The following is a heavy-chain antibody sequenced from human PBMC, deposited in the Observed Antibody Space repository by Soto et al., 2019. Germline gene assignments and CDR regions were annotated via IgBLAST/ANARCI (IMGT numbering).Heavy chain of an antibody. CDR2: IYYSGST. Sequence: QVQLQESGPGLVKPSQTLSLTCTVSGGSISSGDYYWSWIRQPPGKGLEWIGYIYYSGSTYYNPSLKSRVTISVDTSKNQFSLKLSSVTAADTAVYYCARVGKGYCSGGSCSYNWFDPWGQGTLVTVSS. CDR1: GGSISSGDYY. D-gene: IGHD2-15*01. J-gene: IGHJ5*02. V-gene: IGHV4-30-4*01. CDR3: ARVGKGYCSGGSCSYNWFDP.